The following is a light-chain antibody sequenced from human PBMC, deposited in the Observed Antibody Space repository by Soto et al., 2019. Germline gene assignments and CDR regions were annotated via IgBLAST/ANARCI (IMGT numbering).Light chain of an antibody. V-gene: IGKV3-11*01. CDR1: RSFSSN. Sequence: EIVMTQSPATLSVSPGERATLSCRAIRSFSSNFAWYQQKPGQAPRLLIYDASNRATGIPARFSGSGSGTDFTLTISSLEPEDFAVYYCQQRSNWPITFGQGTRLEIK. CDR2: DAS. CDR3: QQRSNWPIT. J-gene: IGKJ5*01.